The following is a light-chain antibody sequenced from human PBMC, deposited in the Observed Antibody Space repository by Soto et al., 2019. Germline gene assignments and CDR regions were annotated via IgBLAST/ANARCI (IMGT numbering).Light chain of an antibody. Sequence: EIVLTQSPATLSLSPGERATLSCRASQSISSYLAWYQQKPGQAPRLLIYDGSNRATGIPARFSGSGSETDFTLTISSLEPEDFAYYYCHKRRSWTLPLGGGTKVEIK. J-gene: IGKJ4*01. CDR2: DGS. V-gene: IGKV3-11*01. CDR1: QSISSY. CDR3: HKRRSWTLP.